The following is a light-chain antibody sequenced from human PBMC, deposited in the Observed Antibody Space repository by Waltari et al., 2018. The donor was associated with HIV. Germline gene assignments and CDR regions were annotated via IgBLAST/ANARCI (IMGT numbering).Light chain of an antibody. V-gene: IGKV1-39*01. Sequence: DIQLTQSPSSLSASVGDRVHITCRASQTIDTFLNWYQQTPGKAPNLLIHGASSLQGGVPSRFSGSGSGTHFTLTISNLQPEDFAVYYCQQSYSSPLTFGGGTKVEVK. J-gene: IGKJ4*01. CDR2: GAS. CDR1: QTIDTF. CDR3: QQSYSSPLT.